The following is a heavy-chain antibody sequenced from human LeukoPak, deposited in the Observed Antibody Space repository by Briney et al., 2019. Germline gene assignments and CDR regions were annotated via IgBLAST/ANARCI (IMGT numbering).Heavy chain of an antibody. CDR3: AKDRHPARTDGYYFDY. Sequence: GGSLRLSCAVSGITLSNYGMSWVRQAPGKGLEWVASISGSGGGTNYADSVKGRFTISRDNSKNTLYLQMDSLRGEDTAVYYCAKDRHPARTDGYYFDYWGQGTLVSVSS. J-gene: IGHJ4*02. V-gene: IGHV3-23*01. CDR2: ISGSGGGT. D-gene: IGHD5-24*01. CDR1: GITLSNYG.